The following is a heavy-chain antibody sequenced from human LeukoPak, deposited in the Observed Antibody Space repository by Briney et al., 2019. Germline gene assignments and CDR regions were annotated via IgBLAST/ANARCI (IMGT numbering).Heavy chain of an antibody. J-gene: IGHJ4*02. V-gene: IGHV1-18*04. CDR2: ISAYNGNT. D-gene: IGHD3-22*01. Sequence: GASVKVSCKAFGYTFKGFYMHWVRQAPGQGLEWMGWISAYNGNTNYAQKLQGRVTMTTDTSTSTAYMELRSLRSDDTAVYYCASGGYDSSGYYVYFDYWGQGTLVTVSS. CDR3: ASGGYDSSGYYVYFDY. CDR1: GYTFKGFY.